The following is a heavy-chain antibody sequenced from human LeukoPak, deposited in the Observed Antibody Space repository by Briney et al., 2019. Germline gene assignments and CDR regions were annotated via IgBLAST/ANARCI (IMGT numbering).Heavy chain of an antibody. V-gene: IGHV3-21*01. CDR3: ARETSSGWGRLVCYYGMDV. J-gene: IGHJ6*04. CDR2: ISSSSSYI. D-gene: IGHD6-19*01. CDR1: GFTFSSYS. Sequence: PGGSLRLSCAASGFTFSSYSMNWVRQAPGKGLEWVSSISSSSSYIYYADSVKGRFTISRDNAKNSLYLQMNSLRAEDTAVYYCARETSSGWGRLVCYYGMDVWGKGTTVTVSS.